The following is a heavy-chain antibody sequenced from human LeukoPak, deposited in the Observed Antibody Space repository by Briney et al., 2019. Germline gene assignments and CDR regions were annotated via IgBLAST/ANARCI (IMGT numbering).Heavy chain of an antibody. V-gene: IGHV1-69*01. CDR1: GGTFSSYA. J-gene: IGHJ5*02. D-gene: IGHD6-13*01. Sequence: SVKVSCKASGGTFSSYAISWVRQAPGQGLEWMGGITPIFGTANYAQKFQGRVTITADESTSTAYMELSSLRSEDTAVYYCARGRAAAGFWFDPWGQGTLVTVSS. CDR2: ITPIFGTA. CDR3: ARGRAAAGFWFDP.